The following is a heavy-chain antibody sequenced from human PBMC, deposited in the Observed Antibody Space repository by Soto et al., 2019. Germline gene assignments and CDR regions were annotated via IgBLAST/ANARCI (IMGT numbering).Heavy chain of an antibody. CDR2: TYYRSKWYN. CDR1: GDSVSSNSTG. J-gene: IGHJ6*02. V-gene: IGHV6-1*01. Sequence: SQTLSLTCAITGDSVSSNSTGWSWVRQSPSRGLEWLGRTYYRSKWYNDYAVSVKSRITINPDTSKNQFSLQLNSVTPEDTAVYYCARESLGSGWYPYYYYGMDVWGQGTTVTVSS. CDR3: ARESLGSGWYPYYYYGMDV. D-gene: IGHD6-19*01.